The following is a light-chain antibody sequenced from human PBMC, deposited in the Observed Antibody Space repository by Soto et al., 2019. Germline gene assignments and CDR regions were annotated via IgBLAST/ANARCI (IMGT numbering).Light chain of an antibody. CDR2: PAS. CDR1: QGISNY. CDR3: HKYNSAPQT. V-gene: IGKV1-27*01. J-gene: IGKJ1*01. Sequence: DIPMTQSPSSLSASVGDRVTITCRASQGISNYLAWYQQKPGQVPKLLIYPASTLQSEVPSRFSGSGSGTDFTLTISSLQPEDVATYYCHKYNSAPQTFGQGTKVEIK.